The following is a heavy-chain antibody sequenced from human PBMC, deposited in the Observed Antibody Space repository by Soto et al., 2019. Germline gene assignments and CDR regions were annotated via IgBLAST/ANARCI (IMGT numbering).Heavy chain of an antibody. CDR1: GDSMATGGHY. Sequence: SETLSLTCTVSGDSMATGGHYYNWIRQVPGKGLEWIGYVYYSGATHYTPSLRARATISRDTSKNQFSLRLISVTAADTALYYCARDKDLQPTVWGFWGQGIQVTSPQ. J-gene: IGHJ4*02. CDR2: VYYSGAT. D-gene: IGHD3-16*01. CDR3: ARDKDLQPTVWGF. V-gene: IGHV4-31*03.